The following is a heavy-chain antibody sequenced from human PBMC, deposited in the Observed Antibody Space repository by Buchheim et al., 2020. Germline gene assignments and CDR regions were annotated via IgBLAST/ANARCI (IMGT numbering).Heavy chain of an antibody. J-gene: IGHJ4*02. V-gene: IGHV3-23*01. Sequence: EVQLLESGGGLVQPGESLRLSCAASGFTFSSYAMNWVRQAPGKGLEWVSSISGSGGSTYYAGSVKGRLTISRDNSKNTLYLQMNSLGAEDTAIYYCAKDRLVVVAAPHFDYWGQGSL. CDR2: ISGSGGST. CDR1: GFTFSSYA. CDR3: AKDRLVVVAAPHFDY. D-gene: IGHD2-15*01.